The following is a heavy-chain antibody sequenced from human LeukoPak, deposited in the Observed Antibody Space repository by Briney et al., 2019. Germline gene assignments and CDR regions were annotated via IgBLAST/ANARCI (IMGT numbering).Heavy chain of an antibody. CDR3: RGWCASCFWFDP. CDR2: ISYDGSNK. D-gene: IGHD2-2*01. V-gene: IGHV3-30*03. J-gene: IGHJ5*02. Sequence: PGRSLRLSCAASGFTFSNYGMHWVRQAPGKGLEWVAVISYDGSNKYYADSVKGRFTISRDDSKDTLYLQMNSLRAEDTALYYCRGWCASCFWFDPWGQGTLVTVSS. CDR1: GFTFSNYG.